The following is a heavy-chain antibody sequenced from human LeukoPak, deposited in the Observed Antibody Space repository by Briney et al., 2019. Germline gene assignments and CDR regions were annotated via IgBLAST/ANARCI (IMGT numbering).Heavy chain of an antibody. J-gene: IGHJ4*02. CDR1: GFTVSSNY. D-gene: IGHD2-21*02. CDR3: ARGHPPHIVVVTAQASFFDY. CDR2: INHSGST. V-gene: IGHV4-34*01. Sequence: PGGSLRLSCAASGFTVSSNYMSWVRQAPGKGLEWIGEINHSGSTNYNPSLKSRVTISVDTSKNQFSLKLSSVTAADTAVYYCARGHPPHIVVVTAQASFFDYWGQGTLVTVSS.